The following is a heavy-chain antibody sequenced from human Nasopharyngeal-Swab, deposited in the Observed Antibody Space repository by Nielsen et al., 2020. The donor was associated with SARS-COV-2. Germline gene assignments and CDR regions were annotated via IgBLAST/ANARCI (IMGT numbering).Heavy chain of an antibody. Sequence: SETLSLTCTVSGGSINSSSYYWGWIRQPPGKGLEWIGSIYYSGSTYYNPSLESRVTISVDTSKNQFSLKLSSVTAADTAVYYCASSVWQQPLFYYYYMDVWGKGTTVTVSS. V-gene: IGHV4-39*07. J-gene: IGHJ6*03. CDR2: IYYSGST. D-gene: IGHD6-13*01. CDR1: GGSINSSSYY. CDR3: ASSVWQQPLFYYYYMDV.